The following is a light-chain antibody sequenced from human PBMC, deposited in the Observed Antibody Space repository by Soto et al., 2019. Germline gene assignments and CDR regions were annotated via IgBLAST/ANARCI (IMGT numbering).Light chain of an antibody. CDR1: QSVSSSY. CDR3: QQYGSS. V-gene: IGKV3-20*01. J-gene: IGKJ5*01. CDR2: GAS. Sequence: EIVLTQSPGTLSLSPGERATVSCRASQSVSSSYLAWYQQKPGQAPRLLIYGASRRATGIPDRFSGSGSGTDFPPTITRLEPEDFAVYYCQQYGSSFGQGTRLEIK.